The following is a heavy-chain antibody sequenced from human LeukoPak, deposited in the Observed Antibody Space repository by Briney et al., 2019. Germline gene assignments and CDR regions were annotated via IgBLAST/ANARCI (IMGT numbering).Heavy chain of an antibody. V-gene: IGHV4-39*07. Sequence: SETLSLTCTVSGGSISSSSYYWGWIRQPPGKGLEWIGSIYYSGSTYYNPSLKSRVTISVDTSKNQFSLKLSSVTAADTAVYYCARGDRYYDILTGYYPHNWFDPWGQGTLVTVSS. J-gene: IGHJ5*02. CDR1: GGSISSSSYY. CDR3: ARGDRYYDILTGYYPHNWFDP. CDR2: IYYSGST. D-gene: IGHD3-9*01.